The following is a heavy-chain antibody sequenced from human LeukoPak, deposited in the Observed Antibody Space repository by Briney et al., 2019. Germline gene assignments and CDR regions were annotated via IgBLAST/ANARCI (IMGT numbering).Heavy chain of an antibody. CDR1: GGTFSSYA. V-gene: IGHV1-69*13. CDR3: ARGDYYDNSGYYYPSDY. J-gene: IGHJ4*02. CDR2: IIPIFGTA. D-gene: IGHD3-22*01. Sequence: SVKVSCKASGGTFSSYAISWVRQAPGQGLEWMGGIIPIFGTANYAQKFQGRVTITADESTSTAYMELSSLRSEDTAVYYCARGDYYDNSGYYYPSDYWGQGTLVTVSS.